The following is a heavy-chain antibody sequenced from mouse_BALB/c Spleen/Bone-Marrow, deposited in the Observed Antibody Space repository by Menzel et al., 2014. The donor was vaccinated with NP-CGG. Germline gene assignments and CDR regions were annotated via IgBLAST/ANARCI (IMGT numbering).Heavy chain of an antibody. V-gene: IGHV4-1*02. J-gene: IGHJ3*01. CDR1: GFDFSRYW. CDR3: SRLYYYGNFAY. CDR2: INPDSSTI. Sequence: DVQLVESGGGLVQPGGSLKLSCAASGFDFSRYWMSWVRQAPGKGLEWIGEINPDSSTINYTPSLKDKFIISRDNAKNTLYLQMSKVRSEDTARYYCSRLYYYGNFAYWGQGTLVTVSA. D-gene: IGHD1-1*01.